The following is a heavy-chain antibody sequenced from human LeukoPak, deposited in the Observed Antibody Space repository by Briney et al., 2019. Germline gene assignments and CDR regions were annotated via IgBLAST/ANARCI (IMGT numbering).Heavy chain of an antibody. D-gene: IGHD3-9*01. Sequence: PSQTLSLTCTVSGGSIISADHYWSWIRQPPGKGLEWIGYIFYSGSTYYNPSLKSRLTISVDTSKNQFSLKLSSVTAADTAVYYCARHVWLQPFDYWGQGTLVTVSS. CDR3: ARHVWLQPFDY. CDR2: IFYSGST. V-gene: IGHV4-30-4*01. J-gene: IGHJ4*02. CDR1: GGSIISADHY.